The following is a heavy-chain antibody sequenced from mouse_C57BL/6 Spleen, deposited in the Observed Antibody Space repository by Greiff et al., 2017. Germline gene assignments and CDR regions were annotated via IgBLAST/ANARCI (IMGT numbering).Heavy chain of an antibody. CDR2: IHPNRGST. CDR1: GYTFTSYW. Sequence: VQLQQPGAELVKPGASVKLSCKASGYTFTSYWMHWVKQRPGRGLEWIGMIHPNRGSTHYNEKFKSKATLTVDKSSSTAYMNRRSLTSEDSAVYVCARNYAMDCWGQGTSVT. CDR3: ARNYAMDC. J-gene: IGHJ4*01. V-gene: IGHV1-64*01.